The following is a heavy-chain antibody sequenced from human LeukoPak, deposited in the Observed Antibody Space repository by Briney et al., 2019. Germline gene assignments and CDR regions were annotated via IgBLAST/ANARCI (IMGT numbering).Heavy chain of an antibody. J-gene: IGHJ4*02. D-gene: IGHD3-22*01. CDR1: GFTFSDYY. CDR2: ISSTGASM. CDR3: ARVLSSGYSPFDY. V-gene: IGHV3-11*01. Sequence: GGSLRLSCAASGFTFSDYYMSWIRQAPGKGLEWVSYISSTGASMYYADSVKGRFTISRDNGKNSLSLQMNSLRAEDTAVYYCARVLSSGYSPFDYWGQGILVTVSS.